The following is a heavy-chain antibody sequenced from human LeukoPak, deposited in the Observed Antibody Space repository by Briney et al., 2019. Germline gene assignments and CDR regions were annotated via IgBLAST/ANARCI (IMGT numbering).Heavy chain of an antibody. J-gene: IGHJ4*02. D-gene: IGHD6-19*01. CDR2: IKQDGSEK. V-gene: IGHV3-7*01. CDR3: ARDRYSSDWYLWAY. Sequence: GGSLRLSCAASGFTFSSYWMSWVRQAPGKGLEWVANIKQDGSEKYYMDSVKGRFTISRDNAKNSLYLQMNSVRAEDTAVYYCARDRYSSDWYLWAYWGQGTLVTVSS. CDR1: GFTFSSYW.